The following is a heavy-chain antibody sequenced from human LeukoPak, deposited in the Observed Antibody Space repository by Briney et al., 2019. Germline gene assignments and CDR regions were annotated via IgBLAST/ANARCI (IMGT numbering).Heavy chain of an antibody. CDR2: VNHSGSA. CDR1: GETFTNYY. CDR3: ARGPRLQLELRKKYNWFDP. V-gene: IGHV4-34*01. D-gene: IGHD1-7*01. Sequence: SETLSPTXVVYGETFTNYYWSWIRQPPGKGLEWIGEVNHSGSANYNPSLKSRVTISVDTSKSQFSLRLNSVTAADTAVYYCARGPRLQLELRKKYNWFDPWGQGSLVTVSS. J-gene: IGHJ5*02.